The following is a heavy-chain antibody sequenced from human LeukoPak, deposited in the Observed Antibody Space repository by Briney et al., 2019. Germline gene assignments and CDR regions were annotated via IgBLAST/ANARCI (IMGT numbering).Heavy chain of an antibody. J-gene: IGHJ5*02. D-gene: IGHD6-13*01. CDR2: IT. Sequence: KPSETLSLTCAVYGGSFSGYYWSWIRQPPGKGLEWIGEITNYNPSLKSRVTISVDTSKNQFSLKLSSVTAADTAVYYCARGVSRRAQQLANNWFDPWGQGTLVTVSS. CDR3: ARGVSRRAQQLANNWFDP. CDR1: GGSFSGYY. V-gene: IGHV4-34*01.